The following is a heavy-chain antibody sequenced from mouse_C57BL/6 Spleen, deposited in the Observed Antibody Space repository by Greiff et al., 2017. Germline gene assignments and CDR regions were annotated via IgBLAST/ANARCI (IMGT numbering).Heavy chain of an antibody. D-gene: IGHD2-4*01. Sequence: QVQLQQPGAELVKPGASVKLSCKASGYTFTSYWMQWVKQRPGQGLEWIGEIDPSDSYTNYNQKFKGKATLTVDTSSSTAYMQLSSLTSEDSAVYYCARFPRIYYDYERGYWGQGTTLTVSS. V-gene: IGHV1-50*01. CDR3: ARFPRIYYDYERGY. J-gene: IGHJ2*01. CDR1: GYTFTSYW. CDR2: IDPSDSYT.